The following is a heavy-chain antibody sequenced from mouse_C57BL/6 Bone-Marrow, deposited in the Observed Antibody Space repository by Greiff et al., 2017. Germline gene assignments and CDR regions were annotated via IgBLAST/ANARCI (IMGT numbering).Heavy chain of an antibody. V-gene: IGHV1-18*01. Sequence: EVKLMESGPELVKPGASVKIPCKASGYTFTDYNMDWVKQSHGKSLEWIGDINPNNGGTIYNQKFKGKATLTVDKSSSTAYMELRSLTSEDTAVYYCARGDWDAAWFAYWCQGTLVTVSA. CDR3: ARGDWDAAWFAY. D-gene: IGHD4-1*01. J-gene: IGHJ3*01. CDR1: GYTFTDYN. CDR2: INPNNGGT.